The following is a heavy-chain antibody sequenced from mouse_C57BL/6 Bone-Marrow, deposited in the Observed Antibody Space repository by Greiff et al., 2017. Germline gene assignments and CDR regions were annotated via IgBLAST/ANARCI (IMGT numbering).Heavy chain of an antibody. J-gene: IGHJ3*01. Sequence: VQLQQSGAELARPGASVKMSCKASGYTFTSYTMHWVKQRPGQGLEWIGYINPSSGYTKYNQKFKDKATLTADKSSSTAYMQLSSLTSEDSAVYFCARSVPFAYWGQGTLVTVSA. CDR2: INPSSGYT. V-gene: IGHV1-4*01. D-gene: IGHD6-1*01. CDR3: ARSVPFAY. CDR1: GYTFTSYT.